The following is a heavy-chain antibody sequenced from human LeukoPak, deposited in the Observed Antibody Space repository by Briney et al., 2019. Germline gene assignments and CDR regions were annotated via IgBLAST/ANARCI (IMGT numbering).Heavy chain of an antibody. D-gene: IGHD6-13*01. CDR3: AREKAAAGTPFDY. CDR2: IWYDGSNK. V-gene: IGHV3-33*01. CDR1: GFTFSSYG. Sequence: GSLRLSCAASGFTFSSYGMHWVRQAPGKGLEWVAVIWYDGSNKYYADSVKGRFTISRDNSKNTLYLQMNSLRAEDTAVYYCAREKAAAGTPFDYWGQGTLVTVSS. J-gene: IGHJ4*02.